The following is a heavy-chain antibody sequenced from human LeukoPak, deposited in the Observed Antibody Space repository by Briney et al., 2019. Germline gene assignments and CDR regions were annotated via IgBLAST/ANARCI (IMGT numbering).Heavy chain of an antibody. CDR3: AKDGNIAAAGTYCYYMDV. D-gene: IGHD6-13*01. CDR1: GFTFSSYG. V-gene: IGHV3-30*02. CDR2: IRYDGSNK. Sequence: GGSLRLSCAASGFTFSSYGMHWVRQAPGKGLEWVALIRYDGSNKYYADSVKGRFTISRDNSKKILYLQMNSLRAEDTAVYYCAKDGNIAAAGTYCYYMDVWGKGTTVTVSS. J-gene: IGHJ6*03.